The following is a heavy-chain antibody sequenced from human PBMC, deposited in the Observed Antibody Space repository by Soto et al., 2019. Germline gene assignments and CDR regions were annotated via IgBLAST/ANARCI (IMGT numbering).Heavy chain of an antibody. Sequence: LSLTCTVSGGSISSGGYYWSWIRQHPGKGLEWIGYIYYSGSTYYNPSLKSRVTISVDTSKNQFSLKLSSVTAADTAVYYCARDVLRYSYGYYYYYYGMDVWGQGTTVTVSS. D-gene: IGHD5-18*01. CDR2: IYYSGST. J-gene: IGHJ6*02. V-gene: IGHV4-31*03. CDR3: ARDVLRYSYGYYYYYYGMDV. CDR1: GGSISSGGYY.